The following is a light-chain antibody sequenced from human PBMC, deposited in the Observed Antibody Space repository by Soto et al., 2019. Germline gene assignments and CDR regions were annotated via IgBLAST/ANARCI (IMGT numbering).Light chain of an antibody. J-gene: IGLJ2*01. CDR1: SSNIGNNY. Sequence: QAVVTQPPSVSAAPGQRVTISCSGSSSNIGNNYVSWYQHLPGTAPKFLIYDNKKRPSGIPDRFSGSKSGTSATLGITGLQTGDEADYYCGTWDSSLSSVVFGGGTKLTVL. V-gene: IGLV1-51*01. CDR3: GTWDSSLSSVV. CDR2: DNK.